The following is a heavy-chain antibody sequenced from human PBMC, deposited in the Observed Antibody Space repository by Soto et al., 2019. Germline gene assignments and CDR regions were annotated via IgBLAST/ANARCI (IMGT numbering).Heavy chain of an antibody. Sequence: GESLKISCKGSGYSFTSYWISWVRQMPGKGLEWMGRIDPSDSYTNYSPSFQGHVTISADKSISTAYLQWSSLKASDTAMYYCARLCGDYVDYYYGMDVWGQGTTVTVSS. D-gene: IGHD4-17*01. J-gene: IGHJ6*02. CDR1: GYSFTSYW. V-gene: IGHV5-10-1*01. CDR2: IDPSDSYT. CDR3: ARLCGDYVDYYYGMDV.